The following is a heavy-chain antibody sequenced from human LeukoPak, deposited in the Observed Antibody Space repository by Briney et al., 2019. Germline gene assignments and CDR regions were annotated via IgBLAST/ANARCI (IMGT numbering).Heavy chain of an antibody. Sequence: SLRLSCAASGFTFDDYAMHWVRPAPGKGLEWVSGISWNSGSIGYADSVKGRFTISRDNAKNSLYLQMNSLRAEDTALYYCAKAVPQYYDFWSGPAGDYYGMDVWGQGTTVTVSS. CDR1: GFTFDDYA. CDR3: AKAVPQYYDFWSGPAGDYYGMDV. D-gene: IGHD3-3*01. V-gene: IGHV3-9*01. J-gene: IGHJ6*02. CDR2: ISWNSGSI.